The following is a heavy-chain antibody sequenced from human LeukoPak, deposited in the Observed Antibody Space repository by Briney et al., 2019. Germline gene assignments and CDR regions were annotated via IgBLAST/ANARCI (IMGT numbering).Heavy chain of an antibody. D-gene: IGHD3-10*01. CDR3: ARTRSGYYYYYGMDV. CDR2: FYYNGNT. Sequence: PSETLSLTCTVSGGSVSSDIYYWTWIRQPPGKGLEWIGYFYYNGNTNYNPSLKSRVTISVDTSKNQFSLKLSSVTAADTAVYYCARTRSGYYYYYGMDVWGQGTTVTVSS. J-gene: IGHJ6*02. CDR1: GGSVSSDIYY. V-gene: IGHV4-61*01.